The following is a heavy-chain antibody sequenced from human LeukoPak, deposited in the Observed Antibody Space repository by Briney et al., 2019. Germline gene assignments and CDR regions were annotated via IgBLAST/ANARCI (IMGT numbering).Heavy chain of an antibody. CDR2: ISSSGTNI. J-gene: IGHJ4*02. D-gene: IGHD1-1*01. V-gene: IGHV3-11*04. CDR3: AREQLAIGLDY. CDR1: GFTFSDYY. Sequence: PGGSLRLSCAASGFTFSDYYMSWIRQAPGKGLEWVSYISSSGTNIYYGDSVKGRFTISRDNAKNSLYLQMNSLRADDTAVYYCAREQLAIGLDYWGQGILVTVSS.